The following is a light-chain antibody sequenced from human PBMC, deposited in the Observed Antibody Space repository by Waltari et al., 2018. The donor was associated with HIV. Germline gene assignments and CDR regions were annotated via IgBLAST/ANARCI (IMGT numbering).Light chain of an antibody. CDR2: EAN. V-gene: IGLV2-14*01. Sequence: QSALTQPASVSGSPGQSITISCTGSSSDVGSYDYVSWYQQHPGKAPKLMVYEANNRPSGVPNRFSGSKSGNTASLTISGLQAEDEAEYYCSSYTSSTTLLFGGGTKVTVL. CDR1: SSDVGSYDY. CDR3: SSYTSSTTLL. J-gene: IGLJ2*01.